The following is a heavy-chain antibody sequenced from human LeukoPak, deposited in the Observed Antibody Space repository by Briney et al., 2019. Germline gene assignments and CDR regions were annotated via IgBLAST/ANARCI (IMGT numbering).Heavy chain of an antibody. CDR1: GYTFTSCD. V-gene: IGHV1-8*01. D-gene: IGHD1-26*01. CDR2: MNPNSGNT. J-gene: IGHJ4*02. CDR3: ARGSRGSPAFDY. Sequence: ASVKVSCKASGYTFTSCDINWVRQATGQGLEWMGWMNPNSGNTGYAQKFQGRVTMTRNTSISTAYMELSSLRSEDTAVYYCARGSRGSPAFDYWGQGTLVTVSS.